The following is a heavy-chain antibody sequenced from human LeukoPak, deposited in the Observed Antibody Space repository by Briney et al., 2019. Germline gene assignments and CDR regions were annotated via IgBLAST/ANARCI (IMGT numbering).Heavy chain of an antibody. CDR1: GASFNDYY. CDR3: ARLYSTSGYNWFDP. V-gene: IGHV4-34*01. D-gene: IGHD6-6*01. J-gene: IGHJ5*02. CDR2: INHSGST. Sequence: PSETLSLTCAVFGASFNDYYWSWIRQPPGKGLEWIGEINHSGSTNYNPSLKSRVTISVDTSRNQFSLNLSSVTAADTAVYYCARLYSTSGYNWFDPWGQGTLVTASS.